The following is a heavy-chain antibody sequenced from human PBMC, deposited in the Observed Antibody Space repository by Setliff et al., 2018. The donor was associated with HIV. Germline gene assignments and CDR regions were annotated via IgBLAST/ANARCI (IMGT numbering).Heavy chain of an antibody. CDR3: VRASYSSSWYNIRPFDF. CDR2: ISSSSSYI. V-gene: IGHV3-21*01. Sequence: PGGSLRLSCAASGFTFSSYSMNWVRQAPGKGLEWVSSISSSSSYIYYADSVKGRFTISRDNAKNSLYLQMNSLRVEDTAVYYCVRASYSSSWYNIRPFDFWAQGTLVTVSS. J-gene: IGHJ4*02. D-gene: IGHD6-13*01. CDR1: GFTFSSYS.